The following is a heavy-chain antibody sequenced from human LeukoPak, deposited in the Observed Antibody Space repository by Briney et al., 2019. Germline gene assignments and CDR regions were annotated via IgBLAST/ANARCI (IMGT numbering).Heavy chain of an antibody. CDR3: AKDQAEYYYDSSGYWLY. CDR1: GFTFSSYA. D-gene: IGHD3-22*01. Sequence: GGSLRLSCAASGFTFSSYAMSWVRQASGKGLEWVSAISGSGGSTYYADSVKGRFTISRDNSKNTLYLQMNSLRAEDTAVYYCAKDQAEYYYDSSGYWLYWGQGTLVTVSS. CDR2: ISGSGGST. J-gene: IGHJ4*02. V-gene: IGHV3-23*01.